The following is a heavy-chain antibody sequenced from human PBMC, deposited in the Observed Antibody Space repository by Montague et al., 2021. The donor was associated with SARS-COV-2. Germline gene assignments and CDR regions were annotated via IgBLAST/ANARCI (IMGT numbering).Heavy chain of an antibody. J-gene: IGHJ4*02. D-gene: IGHD3-10*01. Sequence: SETLSLTCSVSGGSMGSYHWFWIRQPPGKGLEWIGYVSYRGSTNXNLSPKSRVTISLDTSKNRFSLRVTSVTAADTAVYYCARDVRYYYDQWGQGILVTVSS. V-gene: IGHV4-59*01. CDR3: ARDVRYYYDQ. CDR1: GGSMGSYH. CDR2: VSYRGST.